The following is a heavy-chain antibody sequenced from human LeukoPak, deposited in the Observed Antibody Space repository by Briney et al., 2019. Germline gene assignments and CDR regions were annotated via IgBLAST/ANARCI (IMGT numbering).Heavy chain of an antibody. CDR2: IWYDGSTK. V-gene: IGHV3-30*02. CDR3: ARGFPPMVESPFDY. D-gene: IGHD3-10*01. CDR1: GFIFSVYA. J-gene: IGHJ4*02. Sequence: GGSLRLSCAPSGFIFSVYAMRWVRQAPGKGLEWVAVIWYDGSTKYYGYSVKGRFTISRDNSQNTLFLQMNSLRDEDTVVYYCARGFPPMVESPFDYWGQGTLVTVSS.